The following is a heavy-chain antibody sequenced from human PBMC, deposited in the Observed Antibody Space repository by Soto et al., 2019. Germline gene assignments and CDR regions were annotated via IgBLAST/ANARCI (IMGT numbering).Heavy chain of an antibody. J-gene: IGHJ3*02. CDR3: ARDSSGYYLRGAFDI. D-gene: IGHD3-22*01. V-gene: IGHV1-69*01. CDR2: IIPIFGTA. CDR1: GGTFSSYA. Sequence: QVQLVQSGAEVKKPGSSVKVSCKASGGTFSSYAISWVRQAPGQGLEWMGGIIPIFGTANYAQKFQGRVTITADESTSTAYMEGSILRSEDTAVYYCARDSSGYYLRGAFDIWGQGTMVTVSS.